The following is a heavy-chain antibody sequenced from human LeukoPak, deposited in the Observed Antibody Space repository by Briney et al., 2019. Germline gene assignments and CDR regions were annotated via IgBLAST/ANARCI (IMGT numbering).Heavy chain of an antibody. V-gene: IGHV1-69*05. CDR2: IIPIFGTA. CDR1: GGTFSSYA. CDR3: ARAKVGATKVGQLSFDI. D-gene: IGHD1-26*01. Sequence: ASVKVSCKASGGTFSSYAISWVRQAPGQGLEWMGGIIPIFGTANYAQKFQGRVTITTDESTSTAYMELSSLRSEDTAVYYCARAKVGATKVGQLSFDIWGQGTMVTVSS. J-gene: IGHJ3*02.